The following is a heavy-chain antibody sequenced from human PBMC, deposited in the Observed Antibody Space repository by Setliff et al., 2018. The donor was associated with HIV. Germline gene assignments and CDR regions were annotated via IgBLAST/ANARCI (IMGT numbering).Heavy chain of an antibody. J-gene: IGHJ4*02. CDR3: TRVFAQDSSRSYYFDH. CDR1: SSGGYY. Sequence: SSGGYYWSWIRQHPGKGLEWVGFIRSKAYGGTTEYAASVKGRFTISRADSGSVAYLQMSSLKTEDTAMYYCTRVFAQDSSRSYYFDHWGQGTLVTVSS. CDR2: IRSKAYGGTT. V-gene: IGHV3-49*03. D-gene: IGHD6-13*01.